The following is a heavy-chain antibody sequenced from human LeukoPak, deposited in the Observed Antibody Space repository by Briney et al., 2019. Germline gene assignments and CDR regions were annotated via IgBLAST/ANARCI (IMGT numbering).Heavy chain of an antibody. CDR3: ARAPVVPIRATEMATTHRANTNWFDP. J-gene: IGHJ5*02. CDR2: INHSGST. CDR1: GGSFSGYY. D-gene: IGHD5-24*01. V-gene: IGHV4-34*01. Sequence: PSETLSLTCAVYGGSFSGYYWSWIRQPPGKGLEWLGEINHSGSTNYNPSLKSRVTISVDTSKNQFSLKLSSVTAADTAVYYCARAPVVPIRATEMATTHRANTNWFDPWGQGTLVTVSP.